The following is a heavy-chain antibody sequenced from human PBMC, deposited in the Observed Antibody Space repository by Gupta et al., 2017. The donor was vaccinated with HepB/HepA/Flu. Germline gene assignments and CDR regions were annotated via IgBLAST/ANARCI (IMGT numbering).Heavy chain of an antibody. Sequence: SVKGRFIISRDNSRSTLYVQVNSLRADDTAVYYCAKETGYTFDSWGQGTLVTVSS. D-gene: IGHD5-12*01. J-gene: IGHJ4*02. V-gene: IGHV3-23*01. CDR3: AKETGYTFDS.